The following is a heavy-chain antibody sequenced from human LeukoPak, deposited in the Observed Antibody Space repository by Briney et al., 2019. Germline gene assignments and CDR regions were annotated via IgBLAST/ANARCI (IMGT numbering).Heavy chain of an antibody. CDR2: ISPDGSGT. V-gene: IGHV3-7*01. J-gene: IGHJ4*02. CDR1: GFTFSNYW. CDR3: VRSIDY. Sequence: GGSVRLSCAASGFTFSNYWMAWVRQAPGKGPEWAANISPDGSGTFYVDSVKGRLTISRDNTKNSLYLQMNSLRVEDTAIYYCVRSIDYWGQGTLVTVSS.